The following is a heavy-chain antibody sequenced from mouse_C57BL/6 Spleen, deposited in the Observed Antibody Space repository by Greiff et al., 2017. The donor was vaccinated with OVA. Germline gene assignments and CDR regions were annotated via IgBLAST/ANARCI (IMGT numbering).Heavy chain of an antibody. CDR1: GYTFTSYW. J-gene: IGHJ3*01. CDR2: IDPSDSYT. CDR3: ARGGYLAWFAY. D-gene: IGHD2-2*01. Sequence: QVQLQQPGAELVMPGASVKLSCKASGYTFTSYWMHWVKQRPGQGLEWIGEIDPSDSYTNYNQKFKGKSTLTVDKPSSTAYMQLSSLTSEDSAVYDCARGGYLAWFAYWGQGTLVTVSA. V-gene: IGHV1-69*01.